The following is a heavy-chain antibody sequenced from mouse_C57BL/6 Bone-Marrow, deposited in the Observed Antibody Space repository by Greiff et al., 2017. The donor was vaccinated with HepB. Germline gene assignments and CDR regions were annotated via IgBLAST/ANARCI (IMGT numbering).Heavy chain of an antibody. CDR1: GYAFSSSW. Sequence: VQLVESGPELVKPGASVKISCKASGYAFSSSWMNWVKQRPGKGLEWIGRIYPGDGDTNYNGKFKGKATLTADKSSSTAYMQLSSLTSEDSAVYFCARPYYYGSSYGGFFDYWGQGTTLTVSS. V-gene: IGHV1-82*01. D-gene: IGHD1-1*01. CDR3: ARPYYYGSSYGGFFDY. CDR2: IYPGDGDT. J-gene: IGHJ2*01.